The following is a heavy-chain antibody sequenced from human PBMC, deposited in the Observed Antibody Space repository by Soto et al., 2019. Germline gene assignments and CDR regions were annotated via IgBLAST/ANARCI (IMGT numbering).Heavy chain of an antibody. V-gene: IGHV3-11*01. CDR3: ARDPEDIVVVPAATRPVDY. Sequence: QVQLVESGGGLVKPGGSLRLSCAAPGFTLSDYYMSWIRQAPGKGLEWVSYISSSGSTIYCADSVKGRFTISRDNAKNSLYLQMNSLRAEDTAVYYCARDPEDIVVVPAATRPVDYWGQGTLVTVSS. D-gene: IGHD2-2*01. CDR2: ISSSGSTI. CDR1: GFTLSDYY. J-gene: IGHJ4*02.